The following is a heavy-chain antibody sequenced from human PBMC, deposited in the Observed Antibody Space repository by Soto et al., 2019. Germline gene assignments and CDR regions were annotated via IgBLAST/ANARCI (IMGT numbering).Heavy chain of an antibody. CDR1: GNTFTYVY. V-gene: IGHV1-45*02. Sequence: SSVKVSCKGSGNTFTYVYLHWVRQAPGQALEWMGWITPFNGNTKYAQKFQDRVTFTVDTSLNTAYMELSSLRSDDTAMFYCASGRYDASGYFDYWGQGTLVTVSS. D-gene: IGHD3-22*01. CDR2: ITPFNGNT. CDR3: ASGRYDASGYFDY. J-gene: IGHJ4*02.